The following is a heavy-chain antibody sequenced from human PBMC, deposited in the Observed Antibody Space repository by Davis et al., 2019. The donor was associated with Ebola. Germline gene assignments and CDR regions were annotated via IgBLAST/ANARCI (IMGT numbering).Heavy chain of an antibody. CDR1: GFTFSDHY. CDR2: TRNKANSYTT. CDR3: VRAGSSTWRDFDY. Sequence: GESLKISCAASGFTFSDHYMDWVRQAPGKGLEWVGRTRNKANSYTTEYAASVKGRFSISRDDSQNSLYLQMNSLKSEDTAVYYCVRAGSSTWRDFDYWGQGTLVTVSS. V-gene: IGHV3-72*01. J-gene: IGHJ4*02. D-gene: IGHD6-13*01.